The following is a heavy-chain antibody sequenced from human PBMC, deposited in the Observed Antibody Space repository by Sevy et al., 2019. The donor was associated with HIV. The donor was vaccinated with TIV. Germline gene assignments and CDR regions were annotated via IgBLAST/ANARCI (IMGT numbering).Heavy chain of an antibody. J-gene: IGHJ6*02. V-gene: IGHV3-30-3*01. D-gene: IGHD3-22*01. CDR3: ARDRAYYHDSSGYYYYYYGMDV. CDR2: ISYDGSNK. CDR1: GFTFSNYA. Sequence: GGSLRLSCAASGFTFSNYAIHWVRQAPGKGLEWVAVISYDGSNKYYADSVKGRFTISRDNAKNTLYLQMNSLRAEDTAVYYCARDRAYYHDSSGYYYYYYGMDVWGQGTTVTVSS.